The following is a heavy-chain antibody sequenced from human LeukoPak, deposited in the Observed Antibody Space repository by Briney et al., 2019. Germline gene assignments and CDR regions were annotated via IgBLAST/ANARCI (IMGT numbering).Heavy chain of an antibody. V-gene: IGHV3-23*01. CDR2: ISGSGGST. J-gene: IGHJ4*02. CDR1: GFTFSSYA. CDR3: AKDRGSGTPRYYFDY. Sequence: GGSLGLSCAASGFTFSSYAMSWVRQAPGKGLEWVSAISGSGGSTYYADSVKGRFTIFRDNSKNTLYLQMNSLRAEDTAVYYCAKDRGSGTPRYYFDYWGQGTLVTVSS. D-gene: IGHD2-15*01.